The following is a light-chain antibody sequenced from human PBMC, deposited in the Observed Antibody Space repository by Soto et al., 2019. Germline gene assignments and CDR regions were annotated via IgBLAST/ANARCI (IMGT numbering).Light chain of an antibody. CDR1: QSVYSN. J-gene: IGKJ4*01. CDR3: QQYSHWPLT. Sequence: VMTQSPATLSVSPGDRATLSCRATQSVYSNVAWYQQKPGQAPRLLIYGASTRATGFPSRFSGSGSGTEFTLTIASLQSEDLGIYYCQQYSHWPLTFGGGTKVGIK. CDR2: GAS. V-gene: IGKV3-15*01.